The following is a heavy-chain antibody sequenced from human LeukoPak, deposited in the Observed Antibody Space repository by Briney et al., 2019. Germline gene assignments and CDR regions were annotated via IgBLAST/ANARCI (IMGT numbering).Heavy chain of an antibody. J-gene: IGHJ5*02. CDR2: TYYRSTWYN. CDR1: GDSVSSNSVT. V-gene: IGHV6-1*01. CDR3: ARRLTQYDCFDP. Sequence: SQTLSLTCALSGDSVSSNSVTWNWIRQSPSRGLEWLGRTYYRSTWYNDYAVSVRGRITVNPDTSKNQFSLHLNSVTPEDTAVYYCARRLTQYDCFDPWGQGILVTVST. D-gene: IGHD2-2*01.